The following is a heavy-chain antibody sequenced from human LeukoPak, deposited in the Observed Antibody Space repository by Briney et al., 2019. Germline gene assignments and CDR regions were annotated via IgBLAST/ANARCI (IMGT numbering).Heavy chain of an antibody. J-gene: IGHJ6*02. V-gene: IGHV1-24*01. CDR3: ATDKRLGPWDDYGMDV. D-gene: IGHD1-26*01. Sequence: GASVKVSCKVSGYTLTELSMHWVRQAPGKGLEWMGGFDPEDGETIYAQKFQGRVTMTEGTSTDTAYMELSSLRPEDTAVYYCATDKRLGPWDDYGMDVWGQGTTVTASS. CDR1: GYTLTELS. CDR2: FDPEDGET.